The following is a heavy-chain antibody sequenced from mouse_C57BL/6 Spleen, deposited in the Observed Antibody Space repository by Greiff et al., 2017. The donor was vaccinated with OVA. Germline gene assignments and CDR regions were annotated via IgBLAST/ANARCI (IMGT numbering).Heavy chain of an antibody. V-gene: IGHV7-3*01. CDR3: ARSFYYYGSGRYYYAMDY. CDR2: IRNKANGYTT. CDR1: GFTFTDYY. D-gene: IGHD1-1*01. J-gene: IGHJ4*01. Sequence: EVKLVESGGGLVQPGGSLSLSCAASGFTFTDYYMSWVRQPPGKALEWLGFIRNKANGYTTEYSASVKGRFTISRDNSQSILYLQMNALRAEDSASYYCARSFYYYGSGRYYYAMDYWGQGTSVTVSS.